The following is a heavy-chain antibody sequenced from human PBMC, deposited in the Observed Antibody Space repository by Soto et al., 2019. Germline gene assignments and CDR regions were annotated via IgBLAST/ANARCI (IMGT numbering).Heavy chain of an antibody. J-gene: IGHJ4*02. CDR2: IYPGDSDT. CDR3: ARHTHSSSWSSLYYFDY. CDR1: GYSFTSYW. Sequence: GESLKISCKGSGYSFTSYWIGWVRQMPGKGLEWMGIIYPGDSDTRYSPSFQGQVTISADKSISTAYLQWSSLKASDTAMYYCARHTHSSSWSSLYYFDYWGQGTLVTVSS. V-gene: IGHV5-51*01. D-gene: IGHD6-13*01.